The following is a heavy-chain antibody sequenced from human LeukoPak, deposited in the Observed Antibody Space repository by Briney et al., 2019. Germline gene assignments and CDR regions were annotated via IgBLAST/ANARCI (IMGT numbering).Heavy chain of an antibody. CDR2: IYYSGST. V-gene: IGHV4-31*03. CDR3: ARGRGHEDY. D-gene: IGHD5-12*01. J-gene: IGHJ4*02. Sequence: SETPSLTCTVTGGSISSGGYSWSWIRQHPGKGLEWIGYIYYSGSTYYNPSLKSRVTISVDTSKNQFSLKLSSMTAADTAVYYCARGRGHEDYWGQGALATVSS. CDR1: GGSISSGGYS.